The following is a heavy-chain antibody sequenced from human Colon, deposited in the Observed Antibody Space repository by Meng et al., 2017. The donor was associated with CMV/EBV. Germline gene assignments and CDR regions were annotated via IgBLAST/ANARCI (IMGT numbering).Heavy chain of an antibody. Sequence: GGSLRLSCVASGFTVSSNFMSWVRQAPGKGLEWVSIIYSGGTIKYADSVKGRFTISRDSSTNTLYLQIDSLRAEDTAVYFCARNRRKCGSVSCHGYYGMDVWGQGTTVTVSS. D-gene: IGHD2-2*01. CDR1: GFTVSSNF. CDR3: ARNRRKCGSVSCHGYYGMDV. V-gene: IGHV3-53*01. CDR2: IYSGGTI. J-gene: IGHJ6*02.